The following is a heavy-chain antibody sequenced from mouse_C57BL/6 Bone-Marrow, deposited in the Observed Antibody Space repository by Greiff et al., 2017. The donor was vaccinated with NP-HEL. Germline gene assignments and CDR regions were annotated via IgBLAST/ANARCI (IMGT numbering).Heavy chain of an antibody. CDR2: IDPENGDT. J-gene: IGHJ3*01. CDR1: GFNITDDY. V-gene: IGHV14-4*01. CDR3: TTYDGCSPAGFAY. Sequence: EVQLQQSGAELVRPGASVKLSCTASGFNITDDYMPWVKQRPEQGLEWIGWIDPENGDTEYASKFQGKATITADTSSNTAYLQLSSLTSEDTAVYYCTTYDGCSPAGFAYWGQGTLVTVSA. D-gene: IGHD1-1*01.